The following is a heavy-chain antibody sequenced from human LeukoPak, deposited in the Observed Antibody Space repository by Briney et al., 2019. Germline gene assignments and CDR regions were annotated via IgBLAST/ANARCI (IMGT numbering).Heavy chain of an antibody. CDR3: ARIYCGGDCRGYYYHYYMDV. CDR1: GGSISSGSYY. V-gene: IGHV4-61*02. J-gene: IGHJ6*03. CDR2: IYTSGST. D-gene: IGHD2-21*02. Sequence: SRTLSLTCTVSGGSISSGSYYWSWIRQPAGKGLEWIGRIYTSGSTKYNPSLKSRVTISVDTSKNQFSLKLSSVTAADTAVYYCARIYCGGDCRGYYYHYYMDVWGKGTTVTISS.